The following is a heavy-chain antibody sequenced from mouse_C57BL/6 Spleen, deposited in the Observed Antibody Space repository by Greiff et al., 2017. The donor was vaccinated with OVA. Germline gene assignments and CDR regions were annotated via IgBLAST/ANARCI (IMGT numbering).Heavy chain of an antibody. CDR3: ARRMIATSYYAMDY. CDR1: GFTFTSYG. D-gene: IGHD2-4*01. J-gene: IGHJ4*01. CDR2: ISSGGSYT. V-gene: IGHV5-6*01. Sequence: EVQLVESGGDLVKPGGSLKLSCAASGFTFTSYGMSWVRQTPDKRLEWVATISSGGSYTYYTDSVKGRFTISRDNAKTTQYLQMSSLKSDDTAMYYCARRMIATSYYAMDYWGQGTSVTVSS.